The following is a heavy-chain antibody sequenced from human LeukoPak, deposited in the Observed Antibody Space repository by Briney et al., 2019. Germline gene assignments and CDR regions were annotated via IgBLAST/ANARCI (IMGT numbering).Heavy chain of an antibody. Sequence: AASVKVSCKASGYTFTGYYIHWVRQAPGLGLEWMVWINPKTGGTKYAEKFQGRVTMTRDRFISTAYMELSRLRSDDTAVYFCARDGEDEWGSPGFFDLWGRGTLVTVSS. D-gene: IGHD1-26*01. CDR3: ARDGEDEWGSPGFFDL. CDR2: INPKTGGT. CDR1: GYTFTGYY. V-gene: IGHV1-2*02. J-gene: IGHJ2*01.